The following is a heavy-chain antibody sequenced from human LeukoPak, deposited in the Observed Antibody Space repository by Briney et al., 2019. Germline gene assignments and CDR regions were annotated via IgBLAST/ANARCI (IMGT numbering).Heavy chain of an antibody. Sequence: KPSETLSLTCTVSGGSISSGDYYWSWIRQHPEKGLEWIGYIYYSGTTYYHPSLKSRVSISVDTSKNQFSPKLSSVTAADTAVYYCASVREASISPYFDYWGQGTLVTVSS. CDR1: GGSISSGDYY. V-gene: IGHV4-31*03. J-gene: IGHJ4*02. CDR3: ASVREASISPYFDY. D-gene: IGHD2/OR15-2a*01. CDR2: IYYSGTT.